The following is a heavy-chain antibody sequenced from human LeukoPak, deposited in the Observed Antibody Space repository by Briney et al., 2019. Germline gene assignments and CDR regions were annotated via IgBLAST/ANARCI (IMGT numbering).Heavy chain of an antibody. CDR3: ARVSRRLGFDY. CDR1: GGTFSSYG. V-gene: IGHV1-18*01. J-gene: IGHJ4*02. Sequence: ASVKVSCKASGGTFSSYGISWVRQAPGQGLEWMGWISAYNGNTNYAQKLQGRVTMTTDTSTSTAYMELRSLRSDDTAVYYCARVSRRLGFDYWGQGTLVTVSS. D-gene: IGHD6-19*01. CDR2: ISAYNGNT.